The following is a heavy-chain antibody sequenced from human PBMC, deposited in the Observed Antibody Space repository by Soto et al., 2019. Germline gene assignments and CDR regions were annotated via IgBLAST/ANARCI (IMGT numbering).Heavy chain of an antibody. V-gene: IGHV1-18*01. D-gene: IGHD2-15*01. CDR2: ISVFNGNT. CDR1: GYTFTGYG. CDR3: GRDGSGGIIDS. J-gene: IGHJ3*01. Sequence: QVQLVQSGAEVKKPGASVKVSCKTSGYTFTGYGINWVRQAPGHGLEWMGWISVFNGNTKYGQNIQDRVIMTTDTSTSTAYMELRSLRSDDTAVYCFGRDGSGGIIDSWGQGTMLIVSS.